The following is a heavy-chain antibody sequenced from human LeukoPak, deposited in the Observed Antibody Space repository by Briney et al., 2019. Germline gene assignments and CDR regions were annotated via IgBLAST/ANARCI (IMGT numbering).Heavy chain of an antibody. CDR2: ISSSSSYI. CDR3: ATLGGEMATIPLMHFDY. Sequence: PGGSLRLSCAASGFTFSSYSMNWVRQAPGKGLEWVSSISSSSSYIYYADSVKGRFTISRDNAKNSLYLQMNSLRAEDTAVYYCATLGGEMATIPLMHFDYWGQGTLVTVSS. V-gene: IGHV3-21*04. CDR1: GFTFSSYS. D-gene: IGHD5-24*01. J-gene: IGHJ4*02.